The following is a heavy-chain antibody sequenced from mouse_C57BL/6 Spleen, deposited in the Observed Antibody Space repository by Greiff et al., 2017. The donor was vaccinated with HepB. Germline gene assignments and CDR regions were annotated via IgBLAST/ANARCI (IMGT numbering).Heavy chain of an antibody. CDR2: INPSSGYT. CDR3: AREASKLDGSSYNAMDY. Sequence: QVQLQQSGAELAKPGASVKLSCKASGYTFTSYWMHWVNQRPGQGLEWIGYINPSSGYTKYNQKFKDKATLTADKSSSTAYMQLSSLTYEDSAVYYCAREASKLDGSSYNAMDYWGQGTSVTVSS. D-gene: IGHD1-1*01. J-gene: IGHJ4*01. CDR1: GYTFTSYW. V-gene: IGHV1-7*01.